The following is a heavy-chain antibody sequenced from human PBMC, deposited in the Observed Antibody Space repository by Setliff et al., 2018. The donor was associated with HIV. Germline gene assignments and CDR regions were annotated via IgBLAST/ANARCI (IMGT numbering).Heavy chain of an antibody. CDR3: ARAKRGIAVAGTDY. CDR1: GGSISSYY. J-gene: IGHJ4*02. CDR2: IYYSGST. Sequence: SETLSLTCTVSGGSISSYYWSWIRQPPGKGLEWIGYIYYSGSTNYNPSLKSRITISVDTSKNQFSLKLSSVTAADTAVYYCARAKRGIAVAGTDYWGQGTLVTVSS. V-gene: IGHV4-59*08. D-gene: IGHD6-19*01.